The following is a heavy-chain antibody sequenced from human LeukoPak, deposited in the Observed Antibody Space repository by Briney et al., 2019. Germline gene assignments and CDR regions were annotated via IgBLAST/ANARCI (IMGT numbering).Heavy chain of an antibody. Sequence: RRSLTLSCPASGFALNNDWMGWVRQTPGKGMEWVGRIKSKTDGGSTDYTVPVKGRFTLSRGDSKNTLNLQMNSLQIEDTAMYFCTTARCSGGSCYVFDHWGQGTLVTGSS. CDR2: IKSKTDGGST. D-gene: IGHD2-15*01. CDR3: TTARCSGGSCYVFDH. V-gene: IGHV3-15*01. J-gene: IGHJ4*02. CDR1: GFALNNDW.